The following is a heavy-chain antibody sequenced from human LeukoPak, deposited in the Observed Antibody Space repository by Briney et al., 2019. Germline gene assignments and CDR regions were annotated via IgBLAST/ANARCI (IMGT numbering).Heavy chain of an antibody. CDR3: AREVGYYCSGGSCYAGFGYFDY. D-gene: IGHD2-15*01. V-gene: IGHV1-2*02. Sequence: ASVKVSCKASRYTFTGYYMHWVRQAPGQGLEWMGWINPNSGGTNYAQKFQGRVTMTRDTSISTAYMELSRLRSDDTAVYYCAREVGYYCSGGSCYAGFGYFDYWGQGTLVTVSS. J-gene: IGHJ4*02. CDR1: RYTFTGYY. CDR2: INPNSGGT.